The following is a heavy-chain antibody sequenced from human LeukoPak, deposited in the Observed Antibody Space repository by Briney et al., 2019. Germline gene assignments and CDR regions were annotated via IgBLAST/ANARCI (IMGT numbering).Heavy chain of an antibody. D-gene: IGHD2-2*01. CDR3: ARQLYCSSTSCYSGYMDV. J-gene: IGHJ6*03. Sequence: RGESLKISCKGSGYSFTSYWIGWVRQMPGKGLEWMGIIYPGDSDTRYSPSFQGQVTISADKSISTAYLQWSSLKASDTAMYYCARQLYCSSTSCYSGYMDVWGKGTTVTVSS. CDR1: GYSFTSYW. V-gene: IGHV5-51*01. CDR2: IYPGDSDT.